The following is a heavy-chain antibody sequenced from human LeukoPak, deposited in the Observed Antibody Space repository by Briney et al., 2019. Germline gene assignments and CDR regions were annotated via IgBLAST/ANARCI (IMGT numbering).Heavy chain of an antibody. D-gene: IGHD2-15*01. CDR1: GGSIRTYY. Sequence: PSETLSLTCTVSGGSIRTYYWSWIRQPPGKGLEWIAYIDYSGSPCYNPSLKSRVSISIDTSKDQFSLRLISVTAAHTPVHYCARLHVCIWGHGRLGTVSS. CDR3: ARLHVCI. J-gene: IGHJ4*03. CDR2: IDYSGSP. V-gene: IGHV4-59*01.